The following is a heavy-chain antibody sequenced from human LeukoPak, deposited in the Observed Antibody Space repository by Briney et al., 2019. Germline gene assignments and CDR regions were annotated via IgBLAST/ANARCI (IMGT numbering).Heavy chain of an antibody. CDR3: ARRGIAVAGTLPLIDY. J-gene: IGHJ4*02. Sequence: ASVKVSCKASGYTFTGYYMHWVRQAPGQGLEWMGRITPNSGGTNYAQKFQGRVTMTRDTSISTAYMELSRLRSDDTAVYYCARRGIAVAGTLPLIDYWGQGTLVTVSS. V-gene: IGHV1-2*06. CDR1: GYTFTGYY. D-gene: IGHD6-19*01. CDR2: ITPNSGGT.